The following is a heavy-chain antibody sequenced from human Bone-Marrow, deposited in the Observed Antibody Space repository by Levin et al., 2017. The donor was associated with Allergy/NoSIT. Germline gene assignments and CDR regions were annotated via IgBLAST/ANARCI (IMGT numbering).Heavy chain of an antibody. V-gene: IGHV5-51*01. J-gene: IGHJ6*02. D-gene: IGHD2-2*01. Sequence: GESLKISCKGSGYSFTSYWIGWVRQMPGKGLEWMGIIYPGDSDTRYSPSFQGQVTISADKSISTAYLQWSSLKASDTAMYYCARDRSLLGYCSSTSCYPRSNGMDVWGQGTTVTVSS. CDR1: GYSFTSYW. CDR2: IYPGDSDT. CDR3: ARDRSLLGYCSSTSCYPRSNGMDV.